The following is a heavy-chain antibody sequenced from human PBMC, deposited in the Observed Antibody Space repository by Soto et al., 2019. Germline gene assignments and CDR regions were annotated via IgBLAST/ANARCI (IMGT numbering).Heavy chain of an antibody. V-gene: IGHV3-11*06. D-gene: IGHD6-13*01. CDR1: GFTFSDYY. CDR3: ARDRDSSSWNHLDYNWFDP. Sequence: QVQLVESGGGLVKPGGSLRLSCAASGFTFSDYYMSWIRQAPGKGLEWVSYISSSSSYTNYADSVKGRFTISRDNAKNSLYLQMNSLRAEDTAVYYCARDRDSSSWNHLDYNWFDPWGQGTLVTVSS. J-gene: IGHJ5*02. CDR2: ISSSSSYT.